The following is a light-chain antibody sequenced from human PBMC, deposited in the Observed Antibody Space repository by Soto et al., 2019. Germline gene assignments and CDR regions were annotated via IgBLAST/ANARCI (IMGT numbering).Light chain of an antibody. V-gene: IGKV1-16*02. J-gene: IGKJ2*01. CDR3: LQYEAYPYT. CDR2: GAS. CDR1: KGISLI. Sequence: DIQMTQSPSSLSASVGDRVTVTCRVSKGISLILAWFQQKPGKAPKSLIYGASILQRGAPSKFSASGSGTNFSLTINSLQPEDFATYYCLQYEAYPYTFGQGTKLEIK.